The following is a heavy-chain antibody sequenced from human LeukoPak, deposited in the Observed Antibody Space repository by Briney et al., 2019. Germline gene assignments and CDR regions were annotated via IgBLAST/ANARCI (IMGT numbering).Heavy chain of an antibody. Sequence: PGGSLRLSCAASGFTFSTSWMSWVRHVPGKGLEWVANIKKDGSETYYVDSVKGRFTISRDNAKNSLYLQMNSLRAEDTAMYYCARGRYSGTTYYDYWGQGTLVTVSS. V-gene: IGHV3-7*03. CDR3: ARGRYSGTTYYDY. J-gene: IGHJ4*02. CDR1: GFTFSTSW. D-gene: IGHD5-12*01. CDR2: IKKDGSET.